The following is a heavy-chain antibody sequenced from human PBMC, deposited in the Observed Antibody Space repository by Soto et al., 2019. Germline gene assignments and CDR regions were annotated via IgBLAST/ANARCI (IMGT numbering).Heavy chain of an antibody. CDR3: ARLVQLLQGRWFEP. Sequence: SETLSLTCTVSGGSISSSRCHWGWIRQPPGKGLEWIAYTYYSGSTYYNPSLKSRVTISVDTSKNQFSLKLSSVTAADTAVYYCARLVQLLQGRWFEPWGQGTLVTVSS. J-gene: IGHJ5*02. CDR1: GGSISSSRCH. D-gene: IGHD2-15*01. CDR2: TYYSGST. V-gene: IGHV4-30-4*08.